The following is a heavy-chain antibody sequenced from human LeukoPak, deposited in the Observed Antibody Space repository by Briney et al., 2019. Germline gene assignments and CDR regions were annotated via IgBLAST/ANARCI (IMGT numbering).Heavy chain of an antibody. CDR3: ARISIAVAGTFDY. CDR2: IYTSGST. D-gene: IGHD6-19*01. V-gene: IGHV4-4*07. Sequence: PSETLSLTCTGSGGSISSYYWSWLRQPAGKGLEWVGRIYTSGSTNYNPSLKSRVTMSVDTSKNQFSLKLSSVTAADTAVYYCARISIAVAGTFDYWGQGTLVTVSS. CDR1: GGSISSYY. J-gene: IGHJ4*02.